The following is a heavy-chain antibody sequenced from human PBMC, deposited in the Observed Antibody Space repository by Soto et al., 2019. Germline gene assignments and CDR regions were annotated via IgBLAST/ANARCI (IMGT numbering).Heavy chain of an antibody. J-gene: IGHJ4*01. CDR3: AKARCSGNSCYVPDY. D-gene: IGHD3-22*01. CDR1: GFTFSSYG. CDR2: IWYDGSNK. V-gene: IGHV3-33*06. Sequence: GGSLRLSCAASGFTFSSYGMHWVRQAPGKGLEWVAVIWYDGSNKYYADSVKGRFTISRDNPRNTLSLQMNSLRAEDTATYYCAKARCSGNSCYVPDYWGHGSLVTVSS.